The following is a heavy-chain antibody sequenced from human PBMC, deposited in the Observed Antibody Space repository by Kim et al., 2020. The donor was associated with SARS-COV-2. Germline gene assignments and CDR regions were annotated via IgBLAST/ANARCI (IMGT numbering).Heavy chain of an antibody. Sequence: SPSFQGQVTISADKSISTAYLQWSSLKASDTAMYYCARRSYYGSGSCFDYWGQGTLVTVSS. D-gene: IGHD3-10*01. CDR3: ARRSYYGSGSCFDY. V-gene: IGHV5-51*01. J-gene: IGHJ4*02.